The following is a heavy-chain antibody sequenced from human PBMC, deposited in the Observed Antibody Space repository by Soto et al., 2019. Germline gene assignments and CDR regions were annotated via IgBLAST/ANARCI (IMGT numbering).Heavy chain of an antibody. CDR1: GYMFTGCY. J-gene: IGHJ4*02. V-gene: IGHV1-2*02. D-gene: IGHD6-19*01. Sequence: ASVKVSCKASGYMFTGCYLHWVRQAPGQGLEWMGWINPNNGVTTYAKNFQGRVTVTRDSSISTAYMELSSLRSDGTAVYFCAAAAIPVAGRHPDFWGQGTVVTVAS. CDR2: INPNNGVT. CDR3: AAAAIPVAGRHPDF.